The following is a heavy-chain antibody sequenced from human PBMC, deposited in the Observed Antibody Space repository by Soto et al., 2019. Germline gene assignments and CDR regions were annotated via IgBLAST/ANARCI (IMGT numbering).Heavy chain of an antibody. CDR1: GGTFSSYA. CDR3: ATLGGTAMVKIDY. J-gene: IGHJ4*02. CDR2: IIPFFGTA. V-gene: IGHV1-69*06. D-gene: IGHD5-18*01. Sequence: QVQLVQSGAEVKKLGPWVKVSCKAPGGTFSSYAISWVRQAPGQGLDWMGGIIPFFGTANYAQKFQGRVTITADKSTSTAYMELSSLRSEDTAVYYCATLGGTAMVKIDYWGQGTLVTVSS.